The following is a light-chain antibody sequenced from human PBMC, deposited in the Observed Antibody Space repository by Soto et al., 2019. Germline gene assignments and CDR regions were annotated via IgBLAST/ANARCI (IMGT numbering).Light chain of an antibody. Sequence: QSALTRVVSASGSFGQSVPISSTGTSSDVGGYNYVSWYQQHPGKAPKLMIYEVSERPSGVPDRFSGSKSGNTATLTVSGLQADDEANYYCSPYPATNYHYAFGPGTTVPVL. CDR1: SSDVGGYNY. J-gene: IGLJ1*01. V-gene: IGLV2-8*01. CDR2: EVS. CDR3: SPYPATNYHYA.